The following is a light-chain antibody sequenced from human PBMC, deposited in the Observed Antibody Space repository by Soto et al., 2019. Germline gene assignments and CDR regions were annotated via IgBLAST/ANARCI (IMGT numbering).Light chain of an antibody. CDR3: QQSYTTPWT. CDR1: QNINNY. V-gene: IGKV1-39*01. CDR2: AAS. Sequence: DIQMTQSPSSLSASVGDRVTITCRASQNINNYLNWYQQKPGKAPKLLIYAASSLQSGVPSGFSGSGSGTDFPLTISSLQPEDFATYYCQQSYTTPWTFGLGTKVEIK. J-gene: IGKJ1*01.